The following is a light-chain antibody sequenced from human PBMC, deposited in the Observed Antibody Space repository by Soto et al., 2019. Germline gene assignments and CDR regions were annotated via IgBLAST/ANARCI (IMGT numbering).Light chain of an antibody. CDR1: QGISSY. CDR3: QQLNSYPL. CDR2: AAS. J-gene: IGKJ3*01. V-gene: IGKV1-9*01. Sequence: DIQLTQSPSFLSASVGDRVTITCRASQGISSYLAWYQQKPGKAPKLLIYAASTLQSGVPSRFSGSGSGTELTLTISSLQPEDFATYYCQQLNSYPLFGPGTKVD.